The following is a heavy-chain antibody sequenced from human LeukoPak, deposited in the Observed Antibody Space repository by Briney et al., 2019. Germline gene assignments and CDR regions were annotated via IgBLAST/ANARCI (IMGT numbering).Heavy chain of an antibody. CDR3: RAVVVAAAVVYYFDY. CDR2: ISGNCGST. CDR1: GFTFSSYA. V-gene: IGHV3-23*01. J-gene: IGHJ4*02. D-gene: IGHD2-15*01. Sequence: PGGSLRLSCAASGFTFSSYAMSWLRQAPGKGLEGVSDISGNCGSTYYADSVKGRFTISRDNSKNTLYLQMNSLRAEDTAVYYCRAVVVAAAVVYYFDYWGQGTLVTVSS.